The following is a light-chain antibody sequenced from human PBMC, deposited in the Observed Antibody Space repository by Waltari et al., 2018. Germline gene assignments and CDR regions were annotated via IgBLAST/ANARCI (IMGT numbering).Light chain of an antibody. Sequence: QAVVTQEPSLSVSPGGTVTRTCALRSGSVSTTSYATWYQPTPGQPPRTLVYKGNARSSWVPDRFSGSILGNTAALTFTGAQADDESAYYCSLYLGSGIWVFGGGTKLTVL. V-gene: IGLV8-61*01. CDR3: SLYLGSGIWV. CDR2: KGN. CDR1: SGSVSTTSY. J-gene: IGLJ3*02.